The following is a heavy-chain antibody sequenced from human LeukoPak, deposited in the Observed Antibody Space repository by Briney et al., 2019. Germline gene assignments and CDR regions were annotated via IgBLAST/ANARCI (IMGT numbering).Heavy chain of an antibody. V-gene: IGHV1-8*02. J-gene: IGHJ6*03. D-gene: IGHD3-10*01. CDR1: GYTFTSYA. Sequence: ASVKVSCKASGYTFTSYAMNWVRQAPGQGLEWMGWINPNSGGTNYAQNFQGRVTMTRDISTSTVYMELSSLRSEDTAVYYCARGPRFGEDYYYMDVWGKGTTVTVSS. CDR2: INPNSGGT. CDR3: ARGPRFGEDYYYMDV.